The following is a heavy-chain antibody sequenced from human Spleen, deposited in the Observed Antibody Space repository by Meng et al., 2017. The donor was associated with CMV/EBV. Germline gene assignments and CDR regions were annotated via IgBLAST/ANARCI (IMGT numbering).Heavy chain of an antibody. CDR1: GGTFSSYA. CDR2: IIPIFGTA. D-gene: IGHD3-3*01. J-gene: IGHJ4*02. Sequence: SVKVSCKASGGTFSSYAISWVRQAPGQGLEWMGGIIPIFGTANYAQKFQGRVTITTDESTSTAYMELRSLRSDDTAVYYCARGGSGYAPQIIDYWGQGTLVTVSS. V-gene: IGHV1-69*05. CDR3: ARGGSGYAPQIIDY.